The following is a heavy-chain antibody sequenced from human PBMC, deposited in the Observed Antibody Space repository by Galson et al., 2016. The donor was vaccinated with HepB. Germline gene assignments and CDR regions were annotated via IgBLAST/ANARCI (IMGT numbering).Heavy chain of an antibody. J-gene: IGHJ6*02. CDR2: LYAGGET. CDR1: GFTFSGYG. CDR3: ARDPSLRNGMNV. V-gene: IGHV3-66*01. Sequence: SLRLSCAASGFTFSGYGMHWVRQAPGKGLEWVSVLYAGGETYYADSLRGRFTISRDNSKNILYLQMNSLRVEDTAVYYCARDPSLRNGMNVWGQGTTVTVSS.